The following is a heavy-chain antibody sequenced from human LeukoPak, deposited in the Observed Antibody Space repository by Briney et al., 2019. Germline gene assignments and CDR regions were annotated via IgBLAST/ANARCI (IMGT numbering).Heavy chain of an antibody. CDR2: IYYSGST. Sequence: SETLSLTCTVSGGSISSSSYYWGWIRQPPGKGLEWIGSIYYSGSTYYNPSLKSRVTISVDTSKNQFSLKLSSVTAADTAVYYCARLSGSSWYGPEAFDYWGQGTLVTVSS. CDR1: GGSISSSSYY. V-gene: IGHV4-39*01. D-gene: IGHD6-13*01. J-gene: IGHJ4*02. CDR3: ARLSGSSWYGPEAFDY.